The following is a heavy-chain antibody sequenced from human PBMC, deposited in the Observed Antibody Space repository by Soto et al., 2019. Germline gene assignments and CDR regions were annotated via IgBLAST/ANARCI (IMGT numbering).Heavy chain of an antibody. V-gene: IGHV1-46*01. CDR3: ARAWSRIQLWSDDVFDI. CDR1: GYTFTSYY. D-gene: IGHD5-18*01. Sequence: ASVKVSCKASGYTFTSYYMHWVRQAPGQGLEWMGIINPSGGSTSYAQKFQGRVTMTRDTSTSTVYMELSSLRSEDTAVYYCARAWSRIQLWSDDVFDIWGQGTMVTVSS. CDR2: INPSGGST. J-gene: IGHJ3*02.